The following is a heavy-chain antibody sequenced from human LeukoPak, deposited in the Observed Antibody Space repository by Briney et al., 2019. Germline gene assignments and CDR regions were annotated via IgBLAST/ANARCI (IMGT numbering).Heavy chain of an antibody. D-gene: IGHD6-13*01. CDR1: GYIFTGYF. Sequence: ASVKVSCKASGYIFTGYFMHWVRQAPGQGLEWMGWINPTSGGTNYAQKFQDRVTMTRDTSISTAYMELSSLRSDDTAVYYCARDPAADEVGLDYWGQGTLVTVSS. J-gene: IGHJ4*02. V-gene: IGHV1-2*02. CDR3: ARDPAADEVGLDY. CDR2: INPTSGGT.